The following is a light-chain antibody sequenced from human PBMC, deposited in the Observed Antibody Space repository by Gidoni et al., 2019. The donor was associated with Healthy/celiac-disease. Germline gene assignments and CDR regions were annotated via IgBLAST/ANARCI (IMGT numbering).Light chain of an antibody. CDR1: QSLVHSDGNTY. CDR3: MQGTHSWT. J-gene: IGKJ1*01. Sequence: DVVMTQSPLSLPVTLGQPASISCRSSQSLVHSDGNTYLNWFQQRPGQSPRRLSYKVSNRDSGVPDRVSGSGSGTDFTLKISRVEAEDVGVYYCMQGTHSWTFGQGTKVEIK. V-gene: IGKV2-30*02. CDR2: KVS.